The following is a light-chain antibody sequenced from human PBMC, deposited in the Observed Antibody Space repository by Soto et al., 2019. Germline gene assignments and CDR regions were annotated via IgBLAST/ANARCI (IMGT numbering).Light chain of an antibody. CDR3: QQYNNWPSLT. J-gene: IGKJ4*01. CDR2: GAS. V-gene: IGKV3-15*01. Sequence: EIVMTQSPATLSVSPGERATLSCRASQSVSSNLAWYQQKPGQAPRLLIYGASTRATGIPARFSGSGSGTEFTLTISSLQSEDFAVYYCQQYNNWPSLTFGGGT. CDR1: QSVSSN.